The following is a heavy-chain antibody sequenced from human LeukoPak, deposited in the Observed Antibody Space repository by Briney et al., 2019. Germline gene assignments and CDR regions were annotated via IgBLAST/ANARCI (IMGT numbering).Heavy chain of an antibody. Sequence: SETLSLTCTVSGGSISSSSYYWGWIRQPPGKGLEWIGSIYYSGSTNYNPSLKSRVTMSVDTSKNQFSLKLSSVTAADTAVYYCARGARVAAGRGYYYYYYMDVWGKGTTVTISS. J-gene: IGHJ6*03. D-gene: IGHD6-13*01. V-gene: IGHV4-39*07. CDR2: IYYSGST. CDR3: ARGARVAAGRGYYYYYYMDV. CDR1: GGSISSSSYY.